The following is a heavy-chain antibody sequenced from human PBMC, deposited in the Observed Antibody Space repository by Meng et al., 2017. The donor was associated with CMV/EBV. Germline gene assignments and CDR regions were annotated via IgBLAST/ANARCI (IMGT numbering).Heavy chain of an antibody. Sequence: GSLRLSCTVSGGSTNTYYWNWIRQPPGKGLEWIGYVYYNGSTNYSPSLKSRVTISVDTSKNQFSLKLSSVTAADTAVYFCARDSTSRGFYYYGMNVWGQGTTVTVSS. J-gene: IGHJ6*02. CDR2: VYYNGST. D-gene: IGHD3-10*01. CDR3: ARDSTSRGFYYYGMNV. V-gene: IGHV4-59*01. CDR1: GGSTNTYY.